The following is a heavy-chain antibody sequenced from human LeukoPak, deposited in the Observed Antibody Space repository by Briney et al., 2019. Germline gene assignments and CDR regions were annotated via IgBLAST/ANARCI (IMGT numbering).Heavy chain of an antibody. CDR2: INPNSGRT. J-gene: IGHJ5*02. V-gene: IGHV1-2*02. CDR3: ARTREYSSTWFFPPFDP. D-gene: IGHD6-13*01. CDR1: GYTFTGYY. Sequence: ASVKVSCTASGYTFTGYYMNWVRQAPGQGLEWMGWINPNSGRTNYAHNFQGRVTLTRDPSISTAYMELTGLTSNDTGVYYCARTREYSSTWFFPPFDPWGQGTLVTVSS.